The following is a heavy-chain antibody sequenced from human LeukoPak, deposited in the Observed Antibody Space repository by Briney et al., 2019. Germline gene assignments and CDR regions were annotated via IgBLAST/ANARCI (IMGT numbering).Heavy chain of an antibody. V-gene: IGHV3-33*06. CDR1: GFTFSSYG. J-gene: IGHJ4*02. D-gene: IGHD1-26*01. Sequence: GRSLRLSCAASGFTFSSYGMHWVRQAPGKGLEGVAVIWYDGSYTYYAESVKGRFTISRDNSRNTLYLQMSSLRAEDTAVYYCAKPTSGDGSFLIDYWGQGTLVTVSS. CDR3: AKPTSGDGSFLIDY. CDR2: IWYDGSYT.